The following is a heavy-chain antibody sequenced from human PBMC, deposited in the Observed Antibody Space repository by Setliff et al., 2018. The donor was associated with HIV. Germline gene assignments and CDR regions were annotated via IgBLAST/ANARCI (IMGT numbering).Heavy chain of an antibody. CDR2: IYHNGNT. D-gene: IGHD7-27*01. CDR1: GASVSSGGYY. CDR3: ARCRLNGGFNL. V-gene: IGHV4-31*03. J-gene: IGHJ5*02. Sequence: SETLSLTCTVSGASVSSGGYYWSWVRQHPGKGPEWIAHIYHNGNTYYNPSLKSRLTMSIDTSKNQFSLKLSSVTAADTAVYYCARCRLNGGFNLWGQGTLVTVSS.